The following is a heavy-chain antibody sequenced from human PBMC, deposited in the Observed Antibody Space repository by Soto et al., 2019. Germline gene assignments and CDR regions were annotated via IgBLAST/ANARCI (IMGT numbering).Heavy chain of an antibody. CDR1: GFSFSGYA. J-gene: IGHJ5*02. D-gene: IGHD6-13*01. CDR3: AKATRGPLSSRSSDANHLDP. Sequence: EAQLLESGGSLVQPGGSLRLSCAASGFSFSGYAMNWVRQAPGKGLEWVSIISGDGDRTYYADSVKGRFTISRDNSKNTLYLQRNSLRAEDTAVYHCAKATRGPLSSRSSDANHLDPWGLGTLVAVSS. CDR2: ISGDGDRT. V-gene: IGHV3-23*01.